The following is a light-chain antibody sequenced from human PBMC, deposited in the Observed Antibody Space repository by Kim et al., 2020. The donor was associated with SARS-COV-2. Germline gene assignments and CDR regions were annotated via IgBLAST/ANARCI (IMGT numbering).Light chain of an antibody. V-gene: IGLV6-57*02. CDR1: AGHIAVNY. CDR2: DDN. Sequence: GKTLDISCASSAGHIAVNYVQWYQQRRGSAPITVIYDDNQRPSRVPDRFSGSIDSSSNSASLTISGLKTEDEADYYCQSYDGRRGVFGGGTQLTVL. J-gene: IGLJ3*02. CDR3: QSYDGRRGV.